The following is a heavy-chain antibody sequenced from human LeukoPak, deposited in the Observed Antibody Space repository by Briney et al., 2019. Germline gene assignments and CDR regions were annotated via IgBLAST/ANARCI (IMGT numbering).Heavy chain of an antibody. V-gene: IGHV3-30*06. CDR1: GFTFGTYG. CDR3: ARNEAARRGSYYYNYMDV. Sequence: GRSRRLSCTASGFTFGTYGMHWVRQAPGKGLEWVAAMSDDGTHKYYADSVKGRFTISRDNSKHTLYLQMNSLRAEDTAVYYCARNEAARRGSYYYNYMDVWGKGTTVTVS. J-gene: IGHJ6*03. D-gene: IGHD6-6*01. CDR2: MSDDGTHK.